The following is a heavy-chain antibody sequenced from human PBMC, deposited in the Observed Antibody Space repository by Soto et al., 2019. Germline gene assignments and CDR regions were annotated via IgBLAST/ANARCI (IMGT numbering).Heavy chain of an antibody. CDR2: IRSKANSYAT. Sequence: EVQLVESGGXXVQPGGSLKLSCAASGYTFSDSAMHWVRQASGKGLEWVGRIRSKANSYATVYAASVKGRFTISRDDSKNTAYLQMNSLKTEDTAVYYCARLWSEREPNFDYWGQGTLVSVSS. CDR1: GYTFSDSA. CDR3: ARLWSEREPNFDY. V-gene: IGHV3-73*02. D-gene: IGHD5-18*01. J-gene: IGHJ4*02.